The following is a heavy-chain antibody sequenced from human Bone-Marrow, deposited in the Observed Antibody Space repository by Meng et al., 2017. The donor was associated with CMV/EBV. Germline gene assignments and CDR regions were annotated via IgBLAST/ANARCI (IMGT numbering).Heavy chain of an antibody. CDR2: INSDGSST. CDR1: GFTFSSYW. V-gene: IGHV3-74*01. CDR3: ARAFTGTRNAFDI. D-gene: IGHD1-7*01. Sequence: GESLKISCAASGFTFSSYWMHWVRQAPGKGLVWVSRINSDGSSTSYADSVKGRFTISRDNAKNTLYLQMNSLRAEDTAVYYCARAFTGTRNAFDIWGQGTMVTVSS. J-gene: IGHJ3*02.